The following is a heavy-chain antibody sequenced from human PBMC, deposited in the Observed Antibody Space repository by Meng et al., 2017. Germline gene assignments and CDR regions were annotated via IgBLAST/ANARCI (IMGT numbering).Heavy chain of an antibody. CDR1: SFTFSSCA. J-gene: IGHJ4*02. CDR2: ISGSGGST. CDR3: AKDQWELLD. V-gene: IGHV3-23*04. D-gene: IGHD1-26*01. Sequence: LRGVGPGGCLVMPSGSLGLSCAAFSFTFSSCARRRLRKGLEKGLEWVSAISGSGGSTYYADSVKGRFTISRDYSKNTMSVQMDSLGAEDTAGYDCAKDQWELLDWGQGTLVTVSS.